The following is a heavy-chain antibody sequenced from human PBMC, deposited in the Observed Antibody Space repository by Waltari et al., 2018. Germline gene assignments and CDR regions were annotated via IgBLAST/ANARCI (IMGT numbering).Heavy chain of an antibody. CDR3: ASQQLVLRGPFDY. Sequence: QLQLQESGPGLVKPSETLSLTCTVSGGSISSSSYYWGGCRPPPGKGREWIGRIYFGGSTYYHPSRKRRVPMTVHPSKNQFSLKLSSVTAADTAVYYCASQQLVLRGPFDYWGQGTLVTVSS. V-gene: IGHV4-39*01. CDR2: IYFGGST. J-gene: IGHJ4*02. D-gene: IGHD6-13*01. CDR1: GGSISSSSYY.